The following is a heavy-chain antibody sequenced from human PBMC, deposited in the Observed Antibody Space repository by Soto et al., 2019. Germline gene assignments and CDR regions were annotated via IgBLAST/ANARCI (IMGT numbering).Heavy chain of an antibody. CDR1: GYTFTSYD. J-gene: IGHJ6*02. D-gene: IGHD3-3*01. CDR2: MNPNSGNT. CDR3: ARGRDYYDFWSGYSPIYGMDV. V-gene: IGHV1-8*01. Sequence: ASVKVSCKASGYTFTSYDINWVRQATGQGLEWMGWMNPNSGNTGYAQKFQGRVTMTRNISISTAYMELSSLRSEDTAVYYCARGRDYYDFWSGYSPIYGMDVWGQGTTVTVSS.